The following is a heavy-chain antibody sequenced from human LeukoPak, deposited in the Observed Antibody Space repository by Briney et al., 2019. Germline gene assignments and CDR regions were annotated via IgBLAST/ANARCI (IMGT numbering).Heavy chain of an antibody. CDR3: ARGLMGGYPLFDY. J-gene: IGHJ4*01. Sequence: PGGSLRLSCAASTFTFSSYWMSWVRQAPGKGLEWVANIKQDGSDKYYVDSVKGRFTISRDNAKNSLYLQMNRLRAEDTAFYYCARGLMGGYPLFDYWGHGTLVTVSS. V-gene: IGHV3-7*03. D-gene: IGHD3-22*01. CDR1: TFTFSSYW. CDR2: IKQDGSDK.